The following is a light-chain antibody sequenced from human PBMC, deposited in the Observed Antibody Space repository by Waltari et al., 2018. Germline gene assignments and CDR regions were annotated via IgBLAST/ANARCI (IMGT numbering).Light chain of an antibody. V-gene: IGLV2-23*02. Sequence: QSALAQPASVSGSPGQSITISCAGGSSDIGRYKLVSWYQQHPDKAPKLIIYEVRQRPSGLSNRFSGSKSGSTASLTISGLQAEDEATYYCCSYAGGASYVFGTGTQVSVV. CDR3: CSYAGGASYV. CDR2: EVR. J-gene: IGLJ1*01. CDR1: SSDIGRYKL.